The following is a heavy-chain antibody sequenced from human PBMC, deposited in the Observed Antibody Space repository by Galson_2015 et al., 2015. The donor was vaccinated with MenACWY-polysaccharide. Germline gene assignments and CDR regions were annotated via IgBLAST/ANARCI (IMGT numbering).Heavy chain of an antibody. J-gene: IGHJ5*02. CDR2: MSYSGRA. D-gene: IGHD1-26*01. Sequence: LSLTCTVSGGSVRRDSYYWGWLRQPPGGGLEWIGYMSYSGRANSNPSLKSRVTISLDTSKNQFSLRLTSVTAADTAIYYCAREPTFSGSFGWFDPWGQGTLVTASS. CDR1: GGSVRRDSYY. V-gene: IGHV4-61*01. CDR3: AREPTFSGSFGWFDP.